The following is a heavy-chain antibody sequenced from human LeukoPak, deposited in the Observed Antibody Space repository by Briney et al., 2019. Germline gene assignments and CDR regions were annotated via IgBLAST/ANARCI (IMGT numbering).Heavy chain of an antibody. CDR1: GYTFTSYG. CDR2: IIPIFGTT. D-gene: IGHD1-26*01. J-gene: IGHJ3*02. V-gene: IGHV1-69*05. Sequence: GASVKVSCKASGYTFTSYGISWVRQAPGQGLEWMRGIIPIFGTTNYAQKFQGRVTITTDESTSAAYMELSSLRSEDTAVYYCARGLATTWLDAFDIWGRGTTVTVSS. CDR3: ARGLATTWLDAFDI.